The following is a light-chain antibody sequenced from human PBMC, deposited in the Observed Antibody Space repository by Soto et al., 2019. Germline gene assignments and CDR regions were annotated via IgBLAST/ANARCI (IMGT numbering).Light chain of an antibody. CDR1: QSVTNY. CDR3: QQYNHWPRT. Sequence: EIVMTQSPATLSVSPGERATLSCRASQSVTNYLAWYQQKPGQAPRLLINGVSSRATGIPARFSGSGSGTEFTLTISSLQSEDVAVYYCQQYNHWPRTFGQGTKVEIK. CDR2: GVS. V-gene: IGKV3-15*01. J-gene: IGKJ1*01.